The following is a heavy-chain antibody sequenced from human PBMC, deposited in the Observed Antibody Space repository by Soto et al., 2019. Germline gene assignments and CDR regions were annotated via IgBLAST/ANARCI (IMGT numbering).Heavy chain of an antibody. CDR2: ISGSGGST. Sequence: GESLKISCAASGFTFSSYAMSWVRQAPGKGLEWVSAISGSGGSTYYADSVKGRFTISRDNSKNTLYLQMNSLRAEDTAVYYCAKGVRGSSRYYYYYYGMDVWGQGTTVTVSS. D-gene: IGHD6-13*01. CDR1: GFTFSSYA. CDR3: AKGVRGSSRYYYYYYGMDV. V-gene: IGHV3-23*01. J-gene: IGHJ6*02.